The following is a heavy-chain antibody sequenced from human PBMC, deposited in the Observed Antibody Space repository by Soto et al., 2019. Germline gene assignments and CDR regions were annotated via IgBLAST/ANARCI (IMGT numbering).Heavy chain of an antibody. CDR3: ARDFDCSSTSCYRDAFDI. J-gene: IGHJ3*02. CDR2: IYYSGST. CDR1: GGSISSGGYY. D-gene: IGHD2-2*01. Sequence: QVQLQESGPGLVKPSQTLSLTCTVSGGSISSGGYYWSWIRQHPGKGLEWIGYIYYSGSTYYNPSLKCRITISVDTSKNQFSLKLSSVTAADTAVYYCARDFDCSSTSCYRDAFDIGGQGTMVTVSS. V-gene: IGHV4-31*03.